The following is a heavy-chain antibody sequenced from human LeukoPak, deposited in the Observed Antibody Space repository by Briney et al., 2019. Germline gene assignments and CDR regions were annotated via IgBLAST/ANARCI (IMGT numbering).Heavy chain of an antibody. CDR2: IRYDGTNK. CDR1: GFTFSSYE. V-gene: IGHV3-30*02. Sequence: AGGSLRLSCAASGFTFSSYEMNWVRQAPGKGLEWVAFIRYDGTNKYYADSVKGRFTISRDNSKNTLYLQMNSLRAEDTAVYYCAKFGELEAFDYYMDVWGKGATVTISS. J-gene: IGHJ6*03. CDR3: AKFGELEAFDYYMDV. D-gene: IGHD3-10*01.